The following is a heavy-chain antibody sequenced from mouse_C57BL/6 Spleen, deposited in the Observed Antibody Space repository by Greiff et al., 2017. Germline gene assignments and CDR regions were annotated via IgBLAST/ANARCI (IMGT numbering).Heavy chain of an antibody. J-gene: IGHJ2*01. V-gene: IGHV1-85*01. Sequence: VKLVESGPELVKPGASVKLSCKASGYTFTSYYINWVKQRPGQGLEWIGWIYPRDGSTKYNEKFKGKATLTVDTSSSTAYMELHSLTSEDSAVYFCAIPSITTVVGYFDYWGQGTTLTVSS. CDR3: AIPSITTVVGYFDY. CDR2: IYPRDGST. CDR1: GYTFTSYY. D-gene: IGHD1-1*01.